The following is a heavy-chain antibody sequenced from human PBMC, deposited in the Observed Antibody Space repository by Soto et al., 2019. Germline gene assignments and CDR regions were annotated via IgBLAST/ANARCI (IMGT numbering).Heavy chain of an antibody. J-gene: IGHJ4*02. V-gene: IGHV3-21*01. D-gene: IGHD3-3*01. Sequence: EVQLVESGGGLVKPGGSLRLSCAASGFTFSSYSMNWVRQAPGKGLEWVSSISSSSSYIYYADSVKGRFPISRDNAKNSLYLQMNSLRAADTAVYYCARDFSGLRFSRTVRFDYWGQGTLVTVSS. CDR3: ARDFSGLRFSRTVRFDY. CDR2: ISSSSSYI. CDR1: GFTFSSYS.